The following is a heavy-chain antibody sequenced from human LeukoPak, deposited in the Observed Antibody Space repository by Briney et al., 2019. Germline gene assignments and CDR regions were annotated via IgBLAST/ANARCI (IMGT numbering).Heavy chain of an antibody. CDR1: GGTFSSYA. Sequence: GASVKASCKASGGTFSSYAISWVRQAPGQGLEWMGGIIPIFGTANYAQKFQGRVTITADESTSTAYMELSSLRSEDTAVYYCARAGSSWYQDDAFDIWGQGTMVTVSS. D-gene: IGHD6-13*01. CDR3: ARAGSSWYQDDAFDI. CDR2: IIPIFGTA. J-gene: IGHJ3*02. V-gene: IGHV1-69*13.